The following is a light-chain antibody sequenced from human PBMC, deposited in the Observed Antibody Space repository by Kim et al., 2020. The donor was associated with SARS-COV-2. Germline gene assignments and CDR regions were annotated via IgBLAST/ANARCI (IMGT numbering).Light chain of an antibody. CDR3: QSYDNSLGGFVM. CDR2: GNS. J-gene: IGLJ3*02. CDR1: SSNIGAGYD. V-gene: IGLV1-40*01. Sequence: VTISCTGSSSNIGAGYDVHWYQQLPGTAPKRLIYGNSRRPSGGPDRFSGSKSGTSASLAITGLQAEDEADYYCQSYDNSLGGFVMFGGGTKLTVL.